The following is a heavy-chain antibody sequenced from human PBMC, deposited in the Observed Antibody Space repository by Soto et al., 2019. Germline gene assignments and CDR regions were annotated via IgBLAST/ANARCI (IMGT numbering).Heavy chain of an antibody. D-gene: IGHD1-26*01. CDR2: VNWNGGST. CDR3: VRGASLNFDY. J-gene: IGHJ4*02. CDR1: GFTFTNYW. Sequence: GGSLRLSCVASGFTFTNYWMHWARQAPGKGLEWVSGVNWNGGSTGYADSVKGRFTISRDNAKNSLYLQMNSLRAEDTAFYYCVRGASLNFDYWGQGTLVTVSS. V-gene: IGHV3-20*04.